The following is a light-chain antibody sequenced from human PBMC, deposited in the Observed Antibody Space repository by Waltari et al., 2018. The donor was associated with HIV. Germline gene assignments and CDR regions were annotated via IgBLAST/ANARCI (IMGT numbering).Light chain of an antibody. CDR3: QQYGSSPRVT. CDR2: GAS. Sequence: EILLPQSPGTLSLSQGERATLSCRASQSVSSSHLAWYQQKPGQSPRLLIYGASSSATGIPDRFSGSGSGTDFTLTISRLEPEDFAVYYCQQYGSSPRVTFGPGTKVDIK. CDR1: QSVSSSH. J-gene: IGKJ3*01. V-gene: IGKV3-20*01.